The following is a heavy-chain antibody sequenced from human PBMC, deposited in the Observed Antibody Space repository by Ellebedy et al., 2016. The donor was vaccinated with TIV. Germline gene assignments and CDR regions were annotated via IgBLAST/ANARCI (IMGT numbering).Heavy chain of an antibody. CDR3: ARSLQLLSGWFDP. Sequence: GESLKISCKVSGYSFANYWIGWVRQMPGKGLEWMGIIYPGDSDTRYSPSFQGQVTISADKSISTAYLQWSSLKASDTAMYYCARSLQLLSGWFDPWGQGTLVTVSS. J-gene: IGHJ5*02. CDR2: IYPGDSDT. V-gene: IGHV5-51*01. D-gene: IGHD2-2*01. CDR1: GYSFANYW.